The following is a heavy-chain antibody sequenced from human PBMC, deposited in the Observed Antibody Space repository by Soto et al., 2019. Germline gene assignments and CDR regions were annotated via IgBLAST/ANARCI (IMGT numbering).Heavy chain of an antibody. Sequence: SESLSVTCGVSGGAVSTGSYHWSWIRQPPGKGLEWIGFIPNNGSPDYNPSLKSRVVVSIDRSKNQFSLKVNSVTAADTAVYFCARIGWGGDSWGQGTLVTVSS. CDR3: ARIGWGGDS. J-gene: IGHJ4*02. CDR2: IPNNGSP. CDR1: GGAVSTGSYH. D-gene: IGHD7-27*01. V-gene: IGHV4-61*01.